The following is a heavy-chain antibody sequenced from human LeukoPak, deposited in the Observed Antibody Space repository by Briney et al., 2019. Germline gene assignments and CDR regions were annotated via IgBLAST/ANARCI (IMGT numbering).Heavy chain of an antibody. Sequence: TSQTLSLTCTVSGGSISSGGYYWSWIRQHPGKGLEWIGYIYYSGSTYYNPSLKSRVTLSVDTSKNQFSLKLSSVTAADTAVYYCARDARLRGGFDYWGQGTLVTVSS. CDR2: IYYSGST. CDR3: ARDARLRGGFDY. V-gene: IGHV4-31*03. CDR1: GGSISSGGYY. D-gene: IGHD3-16*01. J-gene: IGHJ4*02.